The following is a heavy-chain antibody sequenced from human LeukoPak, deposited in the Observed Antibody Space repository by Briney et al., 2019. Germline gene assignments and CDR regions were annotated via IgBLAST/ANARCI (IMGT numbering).Heavy chain of an antibody. CDR3: ARYVLRQSPDAFDI. V-gene: IGHV4-39*07. Sequence: SETLSLTCTVSSGSISTSNYYWGWVRQPPGKALEWIGNIFYSGSTYYSPSLKSRVTISLDTSRNQFSLKLSSVTAADTAVYYCARYVLRQSPDAFDIWGQGTMVTVSS. CDR1: SGSISTSNYY. CDR2: IFYSGST. D-gene: IGHD3-3*01. J-gene: IGHJ3*02.